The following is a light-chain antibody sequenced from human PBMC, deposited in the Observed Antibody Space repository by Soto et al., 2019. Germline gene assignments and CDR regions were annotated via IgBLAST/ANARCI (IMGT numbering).Light chain of an antibody. CDR1: QSVSSN. CDR3: QQRSNWPPIT. V-gene: IGKV3-11*01. J-gene: IGKJ5*01. CDR2: GAS. Sequence: ETVMTQSPATLSVSPGERATLSCRASQSVSSNLAWYQQKPGQAPRLLVYGASNRATGIPARFSGSGSGTDFTLTISSLEPEDFAVYYCQQRSNWPPITFGQGTRLEI.